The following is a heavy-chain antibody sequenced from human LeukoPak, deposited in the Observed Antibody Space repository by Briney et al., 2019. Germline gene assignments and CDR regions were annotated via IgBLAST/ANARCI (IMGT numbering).Heavy chain of an antibody. V-gene: IGHV3-23*01. D-gene: IGHD2-15*01. CDR1: GFNFSSQS. J-gene: IGHJ4*02. CDR2: IRGRGGST. CDR3: ARGFAYCSGGSCYSAGGYLAPDY. Sequence: GGSPKLFLATSGFNFSSQSLGRGPPAPGEGPEWVSAIRGRGGSTYYADSVKGRFTISRDNSKNTLYLQMNSLRAEDTAVYYCARGFAYCSGGSCYSAGGYLAPDYWGQGTLVTVSS.